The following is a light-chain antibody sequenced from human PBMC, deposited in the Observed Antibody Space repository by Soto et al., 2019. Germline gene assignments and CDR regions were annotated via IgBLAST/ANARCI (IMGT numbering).Light chain of an antibody. Sequence: EIVLTQSPGTLSLSPGERVTLSCRASQSVSSSYLAWYQQKPGQAPRLLIYGASSRATGIPDRFSGSGSGTDFPLTISRREPEDFAVYYCPQYGSSLYTFGQGPKLEI. V-gene: IGKV3-20*01. CDR2: GAS. J-gene: IGKJ2*01. CDR1: QSVSSSY. CDR3: PQYGSSLYT.